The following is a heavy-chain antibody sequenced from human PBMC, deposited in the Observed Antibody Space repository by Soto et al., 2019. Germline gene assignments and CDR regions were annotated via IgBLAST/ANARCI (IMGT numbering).Heavy chain of an antibody. CDR1: GFTFSSYS. CDR2: ISSGSSYI. Sequence: PGGSLRLSCAASGFTFSSYSMNWVRQAPGKGLEWVSSISSGSSYIYYADSVKGRFTISRDNAKNSLYLQMNSLRAEDTAVYYCARDLGILTGYYRSNEDYYYYGMDVWGQGTTVTVS. J-gene: IGHJ6*02. D-gene: IGHD3-9*01. V-gene: IGHV3-21*01. CDR3: ARDLGILTGYYRSNEDYYYYGMDV.